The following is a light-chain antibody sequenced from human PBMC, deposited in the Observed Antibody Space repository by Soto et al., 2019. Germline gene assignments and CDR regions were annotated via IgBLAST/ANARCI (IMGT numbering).Light chain of an antibody. V-gene: IGKV1-5*03. CDR3: QQYKTYPYT. Sequence: DIPMTQSPSTLSASVGDRVTITCRASQSVSSWLAWYQQKPGKAPNLLIYKASTLEGGVPSRFSGSGSGTEFTLTIGCLQPDDFATYFCQQYKTYPYTFGQGTKLDIK. CDR1: QSVSSW. CDR2: KAS. J-gene: IGKJ2*01.